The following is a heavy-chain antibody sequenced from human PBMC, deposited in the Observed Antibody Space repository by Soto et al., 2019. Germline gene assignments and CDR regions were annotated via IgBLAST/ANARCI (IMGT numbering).Heavy chain of an antibody. J-gene: IGHJ5*02. Sequence: PSETLSLTCTVSGGSISSGHYYWRWIRQPPGKGLEWIGYIYYSGSTYYNPSLKSLVTISVDTSKNHFSLKLSSVTAADTAVYYCARVAPAVFEQRFDPRSQRTLVTGSA. CDR1: GGSISSGHYY. CDR2: IYYSGST. V-gene: IGHV4-30-4*01. D-gene: IGHD2-2*01. CDR3: ARVAPAVFEQRFDP.